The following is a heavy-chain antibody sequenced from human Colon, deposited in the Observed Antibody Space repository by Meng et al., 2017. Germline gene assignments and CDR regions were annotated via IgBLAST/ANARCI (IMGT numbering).Heavy chain of an antibody. CDR1: GGSISSYY. Sequence: GSLRLSCTVSGGSISSYYWSWIRQPAGEGLEWVGRIYSSGSTNYNPSLKSRVTMSVDTSKNQFTLILSSVTAADAAVYSCVRDGCGTSWGALWGRGTLVTVSS. CDR3: VRDGCGTSWGAL. J-gene: IGHJ2*01. D-gene: IGHD2-2*01. CDR2: IYSSGST. V-gene: IGHV4-4*07.